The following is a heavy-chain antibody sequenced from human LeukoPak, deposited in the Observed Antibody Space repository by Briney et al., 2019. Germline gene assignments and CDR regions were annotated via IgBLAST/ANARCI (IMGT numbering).Heavy chain of an antibody. Sequence: GASVKVSCKASGYIFTTYGISWVRQAPGQGLEWMGWISAYNGNTNYAQNIQGRVTMTTETSTSTAYMELRSLRSDDTAVYYCARGIYMGSPDPPFDHWGQGTLVTVSS. CDR3: ARGIYMGSPDPPFDH. CDR1: GYIFTTYG. D-gene: IGHD3-10*01. CDR2: ISAYNGNT. J-gene: IGHJ4*02. V-gene: IGHV1-18*01.